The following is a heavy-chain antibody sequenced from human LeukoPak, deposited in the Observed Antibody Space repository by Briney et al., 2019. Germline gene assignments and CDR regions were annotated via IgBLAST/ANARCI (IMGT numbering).Heavy chain of an antibody. CDR1: GFAFSKYA. D-gene: IGHD5-12*01. V-gene: IGHV3-30*04. CDR2: ISDDGRS. CDR3: ASTSGYDFWDMGY. Sequence: GGSLRLSCAASGFAFSKYAMHWVRQAPGKGLEWVTIISDDGRSNYEDSVEGRFTISRDNSKNTLYLQMNSLRAEDTAVYYCASTSGYDFWDMGYLGQGTLVTVSS. J-gene: IGHJ4*02.